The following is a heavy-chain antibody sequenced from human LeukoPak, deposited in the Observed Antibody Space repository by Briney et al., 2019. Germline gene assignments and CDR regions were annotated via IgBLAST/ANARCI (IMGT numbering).Heavy chain of an antibody. CDR1: GYIFTSFY. CDR2: INPSGGNT. J-gene: IGHJ4*02. D-gene: IGHD5-18*01. V-gene: IGHV1-46*01. CDR3: ARDWDRIQLWPEAFDY. Sequence: ASVKVSCKASGYIFTSFYMHWVRQAPGQGLEWMGIINPSGGNTGYAQKFQGRVTMTRDTSTSTVYMELSSLRSEDTAVYYCARDWDRIQLWPEAFDYWGQGTLVTVSS.